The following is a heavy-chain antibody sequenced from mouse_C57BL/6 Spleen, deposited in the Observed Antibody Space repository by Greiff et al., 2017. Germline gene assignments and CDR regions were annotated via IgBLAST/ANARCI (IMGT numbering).Heavy chain of an antibody. CDR3: ARHGYYYCSSYKSYFDY. J-gene: IGHJ2*01. Sequence: DVMLVESGGDLVKPGGSLKLSCAASGFTFSSYGMSWVRQTPDKRLEWVATISSGGSYTHYPDSVKGRFTISRDNAKNTLYLQMSSLKSEDTAMYYCARHGYYYCSSYKSYFDYWGQGTTLTVSS. D-gene: IGHD1-1*01. CDR1: GFTFSSYG. V-gene: IGHV5-6*02. CDR2: ISSGGSYT.